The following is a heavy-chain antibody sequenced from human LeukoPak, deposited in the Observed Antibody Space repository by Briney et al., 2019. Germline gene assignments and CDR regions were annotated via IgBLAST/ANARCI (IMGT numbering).Heavy chain of an antibody. J-gene: IGHJ4*02. D-gene: IGHD1-26*01. Sequence: GGSLRLSCAASGFTFSSYAMSWVRQAPGKGLEWVSVIYSGGSTYRADSVKGRFTISRDNSKNTLYLQMNSLRAEDTAVYYCARNLGSAAPFDYWGQGTLVTVSS. V-gene: IGHV3-66*01. CDR1: GFTFSSYA. CDR2: IYSGGST. CDR3: ARNLGSAAPFDY.